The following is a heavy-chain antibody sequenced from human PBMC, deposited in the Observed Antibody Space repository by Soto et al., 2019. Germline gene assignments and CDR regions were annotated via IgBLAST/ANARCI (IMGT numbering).Heavy chain of an antibody. CDR1: GGSISSYY. CDR2: IYYSGST. Sequence: PSETLSLTCTVSGGSISSYYWSWIRQPPGKGLEWIGYIYYSGSTNYNPSLKSRVTISVDTSKNQFSLKLSSVTAADTAVYYCARSPVVAATYFPFDIWGQGTMVTVSS. V-gene: IGHV4-59*01. J-gene: IGHJ3*02. D-gene: IGHD2-15*01. CDR3: ARSPVVAATYFPFDI.